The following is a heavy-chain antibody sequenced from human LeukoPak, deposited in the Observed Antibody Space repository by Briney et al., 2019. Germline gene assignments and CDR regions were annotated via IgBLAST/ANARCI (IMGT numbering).Heavy chain of an antibody. CDR1: GFTFSIYW. J-gene: IGHJ6*02. CDR3: ARGGGLDV. V-gene: IGHV3-7*03. D-gene: IGHD3-16*01. CDR2: IKQDGSER. Sequence: PGGSLRLSCAASGFTFSIYWMSWVRQAPGKGLEWVANIKQDGSERYYVDSVKGRFTLSRDNAKNSLHLQMNSLRAEDTAVYFCARGGGLDVWGRGTTVTVSS.